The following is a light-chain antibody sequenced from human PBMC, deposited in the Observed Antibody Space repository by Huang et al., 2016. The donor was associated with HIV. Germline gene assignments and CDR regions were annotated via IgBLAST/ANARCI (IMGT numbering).Light chain of an antibody. CDR1: QGIGNS. CDR3: QQYHTIPLT. CDR2: ATS. Sequence: DIQMTQSPSSLSASVGDRVTITCRSTQGIGNSLAWYQQKPGKAPRLLLCATSRLERGVQARFIGSGSETHYKLTINTLRPEEMGSYYCQQYHTIPLTFGQGTKVEVK. J-gene: IGKJ1*01. V-gene: IGKV1-NL1*01.